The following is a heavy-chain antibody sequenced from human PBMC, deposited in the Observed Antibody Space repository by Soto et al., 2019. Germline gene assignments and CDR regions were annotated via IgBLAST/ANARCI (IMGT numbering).Heavy chain of an antibody. J-gene: IGHJ4*02. CDR2: ISSSSSYI. Sequence: GVLRLSCAASGFTFSSYSMNWVRQAPGKGLEWVSSISSSSSYIYYADSVKGRFTISRDNAKNSLYLQMNSLRAEDTAVYYCARDYGGNRNDYWGQGTLVTVSS. CDR1: GFTFSSYS. CDR3: ARDYGGNRNDY. V-gene: IGHV3-21*01. D-gene: IGHD2-15*01.